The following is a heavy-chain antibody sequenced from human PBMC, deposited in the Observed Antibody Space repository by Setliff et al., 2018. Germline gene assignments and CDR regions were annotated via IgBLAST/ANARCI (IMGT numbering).Heavy chain of an antibody. V-gene: IGHV1-69*13. CDR2: IIPIFGTA. CDR3: ARDSLLRGIFGVVNMGPNYYYMGV. D-gene: IGHD3-3*01. Sequence: ASVKVSCKASGGTFSSYAISWVRQAPGQGLEWMGGIIPIFGTANYAQKFQGRVTITADESTSTAYMELSSLRSEDTAVYYCARDSLLRGIFGVVNMGPNYYYMGVWGKGTTVTVSS. CDR1: GGTFSSYA. J-gene: IGHJ6*03.